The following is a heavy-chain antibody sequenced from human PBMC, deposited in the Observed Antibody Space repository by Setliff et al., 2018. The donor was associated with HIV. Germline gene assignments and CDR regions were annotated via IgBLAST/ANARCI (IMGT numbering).Heavy chain of an antibody. CDR3: VRHLSVMAMVDH. V-gene: IGHV4-38-2*01. CDR1: GNSIGSGYY. J-gene: IGHJ4*02. CDR2: IYYNGNI. Sequence: SETLSLTCAVSGNSIGSGYYWGWIRQPPGKGLEWIASIYYNGNIYYNPSLKSRVTITMDTSKNQFSLKLSSVTAADTAVYSCVRHLSVMAMVDHWGQGTLVTVSS. D-gene: IGHD2-21*01.